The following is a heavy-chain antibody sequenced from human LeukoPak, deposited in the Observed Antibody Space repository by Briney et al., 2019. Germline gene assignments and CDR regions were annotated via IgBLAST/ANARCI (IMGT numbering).Heavy chain of an antibody. CDR1: GDSVSSSSGA. V-gene: IGHV6-1*01. CDR3: ARDSYGDFDY. D-gene: IGHD5-18*01. Sequence: SQTLSLTCAISGDSVSSSSGAWNWIRQSPSRGLEWLGRTFYRSKWYNNYAESVKSRITINPDTSKNQFSLQLNSVTPEDTAVYYCARDSYGDFDYWGQGTLVTVSS. CDR2: TFYRSKWYN. J-gene: IGHJ4*02.